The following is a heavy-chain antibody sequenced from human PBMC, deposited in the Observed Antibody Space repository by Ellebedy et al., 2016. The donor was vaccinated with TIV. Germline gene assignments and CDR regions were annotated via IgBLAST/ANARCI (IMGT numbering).Heavy chain of an antibody. CDR2: ISYDESNK. D-gene: IGHD5-18*01. J-gene: IGHJ4*02. V-gene: IGHV3-30-3*01. CDR1: GFTPCSYA. Sequence: PGGSLRLSCAASGFTPCSYAMYWVRQAPGKGLEWVAVISYDESNKYYADSVQGRFTISRDNSKNTLYLQMDSLRDEDTALYFCARDGGDGYRHGLFNHWGQGTQVTVSS. CDR3: ARDGGDGYRHGLFNH.